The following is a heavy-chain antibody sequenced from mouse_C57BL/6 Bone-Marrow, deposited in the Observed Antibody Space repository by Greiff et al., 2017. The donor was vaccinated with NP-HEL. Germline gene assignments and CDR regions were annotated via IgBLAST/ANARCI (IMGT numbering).Heavy chain of an antibody. CDR2: IDPENGDT. V-gene: IGHV14-4*01. J-gene: IGHJ3*01. CDR1: GFNIKDDY. CDR3: TTEVSYGRSS. Sequence: VQLQQSGAELVRPGASVKLSCTASGFNIKDDYMHWVKQRPEQGLEWIGWIDPENGDTEYASKFQGKATITADTSSNTAYLQLSSLTSEDTAVYYCTTEVSYGRSSWGQGTRVTVSA. D-gene: IGHD1-1*01.